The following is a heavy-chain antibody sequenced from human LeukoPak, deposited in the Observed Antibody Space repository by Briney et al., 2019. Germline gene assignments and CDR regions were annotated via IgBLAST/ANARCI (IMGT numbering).Heavy chain of an antibody. D-gene: IGHD3-16*01. J-gene: IGHJ4*02. CDR1: GDSISTSC. CDR2: TLYNKNT. CDR3: AKNAYTSTYYAGFEY. V-gene: IGHV4-59*01. Sequence: SETLSLTCTVSGDSISTSCWTWIRQPPGKGLEWLGYTLYNKNTYYNPSLKSRVTISVDTSKNQFSLKLTSVTAADTAFYYCAKNAYTSTYYAGFEYWGQGTLVTVSS.